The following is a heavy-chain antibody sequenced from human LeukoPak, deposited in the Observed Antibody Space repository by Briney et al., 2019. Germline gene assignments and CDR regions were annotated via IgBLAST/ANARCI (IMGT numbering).Heavy chain of an antibody. J-gene: IGHJ4*02. CDR3: ATNPTHMACFDY. Sequence: GGSLRLSCAASGFTVITNDMTWVRQAPGKGLEWVSGISGSGGSTYYADSVKGRFTISRDNSKNTLYLQMNSLRAEDTAVYYRATNPTHMACFDYWGQGTLVTVSS. V-gene: IGHV3-23*01. CDR2: ISGSGGST. D-gene: IGHD2-21*01. CDR1: GFTVITND.